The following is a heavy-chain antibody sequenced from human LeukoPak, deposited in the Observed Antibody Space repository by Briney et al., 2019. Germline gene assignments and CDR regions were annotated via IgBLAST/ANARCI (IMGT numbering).Heavy chain of an antibody. CDR2: IYYSGST. CDR3: ARSLYSYGALAY. J-gene: IGHJ4*02. CDR1: GGSISSYY. V-gene: IGHV4-59*08. D-gene: IGHD5-18*01. Sequence: SETLSLTCTVPGGSISSYYWSWIRQPPGKGLEWIGYIYYSGSTNYNPSLKSRVTISVDTSKNQFSLKLSSVTAADTAVYYCARSLYSYGALAYWGQGTLVTVSS.